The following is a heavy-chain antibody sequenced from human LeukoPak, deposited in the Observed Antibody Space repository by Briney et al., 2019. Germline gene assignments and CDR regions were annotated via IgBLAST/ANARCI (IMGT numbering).Heavy chain of an antibody. D-gene: IGHD2-2*01. CDR2: INPNSGGT. CDR3: ARLADCSSSSCRSFDY. V-gene: IGHV1-2*02. J-gene: IGHJ4*02. Sequence: ASVKVSCKASGYTXTGYYMHWVRQAPGQGLEWMGWINPNSGGTNYAQKFQGRVTMTRDTSISTAYMELSRLRSVDTAVYYCARLADCSSSSCRSFDYWGQGTLVTVSS. CDR1: GYTXTGYY.